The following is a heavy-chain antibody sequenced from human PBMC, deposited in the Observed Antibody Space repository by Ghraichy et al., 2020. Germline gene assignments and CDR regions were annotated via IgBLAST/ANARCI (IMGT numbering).Heavy chain of an antibody. CDR3: TKDPPSSGSGKNWFDP. J-gene: IGHJ5*02. D-gene: IGHD3-10*01. CDR1: GFTFSSYA. V-gene: IGHV3-23*01. CDR2: ISGSGGIT. Sequence: GVLNISCAASGFTFSSYAMSWVRQAPGKGLEWVSAISGSGGITYHADSVKGRFTISRDNSKNTLYLQMNSLRVEDTAVYYCTKDPPSSGSGKNWFDPWGQGTLVTVSS.